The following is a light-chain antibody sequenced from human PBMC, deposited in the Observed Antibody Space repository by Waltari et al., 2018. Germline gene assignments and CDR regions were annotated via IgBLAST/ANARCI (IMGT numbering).Light chain of an antibody. CDR1: SGSVSSTSY. J-gene: IGLJ3*02. V-gene: IGLV8-61*01. Sequence: QTVVTQEPSLSVSPGGTVTLTCALTSGSVSSTSYATWYQQTPGQPPRTLTYQGYSRSSGVPDRFSGSIFGNKAVLTITGAQADDECDYYCSLYMGSGIWVFGGGTKLTVL. CDR3: SLYMGSGIWV. CDR2: QGY.